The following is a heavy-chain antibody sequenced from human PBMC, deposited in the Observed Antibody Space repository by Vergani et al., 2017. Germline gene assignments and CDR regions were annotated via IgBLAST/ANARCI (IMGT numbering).Heavy chain of an antibody. CDR2: ISRSGST. V-gene: IGHV4-34*01. CDR3: ARGRGVYASGKRWFDP. D-gene: IGHD3-10*01. J-gene: IGHJ5*02. Sequence: QVQLQQWGAGLLKPSETLSLTCAVYDGSFNDYYWSWIRQPPGKGLEWIGEISRSGSTNYNPSLKSRVNISIDTSKNQFSLKLNSVTAADTAVYYCARGRGVYASGKRWFDPWGQGTLVTVSS. CDR1: DGSFNDYY.